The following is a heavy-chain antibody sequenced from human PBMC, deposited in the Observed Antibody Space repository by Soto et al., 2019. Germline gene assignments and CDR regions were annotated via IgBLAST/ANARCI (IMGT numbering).Heavy chain of an antibody. D-gene: IGHD5-18*01. V-gene: IGHV3-15*01. CDR3: TTDSPYSYGYSNYYYYYMDV. CDR2: IKSKTDGGTT. Sequence: GGSLRLSCAASGFTFSNAWMSWVRQAPGKGLEWVGRIKSKTDGGTTDYAAPVKGRFTISRDDSKNTLYLQMNSLKTEDTAVYYCTTDSPYSYGYSNYYYYYMDVWGKGTTVTVSS. CDR1: GFTFSNAW. J-gene: IGHJ6*03.